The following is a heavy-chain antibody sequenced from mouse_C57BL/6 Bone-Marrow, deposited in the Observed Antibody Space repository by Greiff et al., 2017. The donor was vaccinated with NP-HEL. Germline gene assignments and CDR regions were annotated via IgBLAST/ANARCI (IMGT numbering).Heavy chain of an antibody. CDR3: ARQGYYGSSRYFDV. V-gene: IGHV5-12*01. CDR1: GFTFSDYY. Sequence: DVQLVESGGGLVQPGGSLKLSCAASGFTFSDYYMYWVRQTPEKRLEWVAYISNGGGSTYYPDTVKGRFTISRDNAKNTLYLQMSRLKSEDTAMYYCARQGYYGSSRYFDVWGTGTTVTVSS. CDR2: ISNGGGST. J-gene: IGHJ1*03. D-gene: IGHD1-1*01.